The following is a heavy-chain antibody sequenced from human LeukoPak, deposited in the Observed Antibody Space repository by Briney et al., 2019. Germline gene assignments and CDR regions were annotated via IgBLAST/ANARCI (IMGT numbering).Heavy chain of an antibody. V-gene: IGHV3-30*02. J-gene: IGHJ4*02. D-gene: IGHD2-21*01. CDR3: AKCGGVAPYYFDY. CDR1: GFTFSSYG. CDR2: IRYDGSNK. Sequence: GGSLRLSCAASGFTFSSYGMHWVRQAPGKGLEWVAFIRYDGSNKYYADSVKGRFTISRDNSKNTLFLQMNSLRAEDTAVYYCAKCGGVAPYYFDYWGQGTLVTVSS.